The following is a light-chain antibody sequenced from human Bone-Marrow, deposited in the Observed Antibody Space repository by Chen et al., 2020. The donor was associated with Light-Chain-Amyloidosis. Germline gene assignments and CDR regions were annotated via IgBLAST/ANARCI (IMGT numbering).Light chain of an antibody. CDR3: KSADSSGTDGVI. V-gene: IGLV3-25*03. J-gene: IGLJ2*01. CDR2: RDT. Sequence: SYELTQPPSVSVSPGQTARITCSGDDLPTKYAYWYQQKPGQAPVLVIHRDTERPSGVSERLSGSSSGTKATLTISGVQAEDEADYHCKSADSSGTDGVIFGGGTKLTVL. CDR1: DLPTKY.